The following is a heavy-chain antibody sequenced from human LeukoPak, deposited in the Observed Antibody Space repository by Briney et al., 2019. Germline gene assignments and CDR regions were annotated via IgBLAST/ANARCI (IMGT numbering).Heavy chain of an antibody. CDR1: GFTFDDYA. CDR3: AKGGRIVGATYDAFDI. Sequence: GRSLRLSCAASGFTFDDYAMHWVRHAPGKGLEWVSGISWNSGSIGYADSVKGRFTISRDNAKNSLYLQMNSLRAEDTALYYCAKGGRIVGATYDAFDIWGQGTMVTVSS. D-gene: IGHD1-26*01. CDR2: ISWNSGSI. V-gene: IGHV3-9*01. J-gene: IGHJ3*02.